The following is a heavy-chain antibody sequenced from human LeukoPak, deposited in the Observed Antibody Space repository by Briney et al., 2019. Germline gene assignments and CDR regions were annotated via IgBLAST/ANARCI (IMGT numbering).Heavy chain of an antibody. J-gene: IGHJ6*03. V-gene: IGHV1-8*02. CDR1: GYTFINFD. CDR2: MNPGSGDT. Sequence: ASVTVSFKSSGYTFINFDVNWVRQAPGQGLEGMAWMNPGSGDTGYEGKFQARLTMSSNTSITTASMELSSLTSEDTAVYYCARSRRGYYMDVWGKGTTVIVSS. CDR3: ARSRRGYYMDV.